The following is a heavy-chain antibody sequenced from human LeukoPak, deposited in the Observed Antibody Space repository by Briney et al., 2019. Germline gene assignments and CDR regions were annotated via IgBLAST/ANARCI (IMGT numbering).Heavy chain of an antibody. CDR1: GYTLTELS. Sequence: ASVKVSCKVSGYTLTELSMHWVRQAPGKGLEWMGGFDPEDGETIYAQKFQGRVTMTEDTSTDTAYTELSSLRSEDTAVYYCATERADYDILTGYRRAVYWGQGTLVTVSS. CDR3: ATERADYDILTGYRRAVY. J-gene: IGHJ4*02. D-gene: IGHD3-9*01. V-gene: IGHV1-24*01. CDR2: FDPEDGET.